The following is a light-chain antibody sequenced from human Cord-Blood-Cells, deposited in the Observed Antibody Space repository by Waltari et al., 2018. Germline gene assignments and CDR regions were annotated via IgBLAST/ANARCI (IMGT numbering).Light chain of an antibody. Sequence: NPLTQSPYSLSASVGARVTITCRASQRISSYLNWYQQKPGTAPKLLIYAASSLQSGVPSRFSGSGSGTDFTLTISSLQPEDFATYYCQQSYSTPWTFGQGTKVEIK. J-gene: IGKJ1*01. CDR1: QRISSY. V-gene: IGKV1-39*01. CDR2: AAS. CDR3: QQSYSTPWT.